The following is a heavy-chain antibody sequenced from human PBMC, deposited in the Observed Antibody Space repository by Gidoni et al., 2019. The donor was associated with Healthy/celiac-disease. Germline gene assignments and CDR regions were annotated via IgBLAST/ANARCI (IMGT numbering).Heavy chain of an antibody. V-gene: IGHV4-59*01. CDR3: ARDRDYYGSGDAFDI. Sequence: QVQLQESGPGLVKPSETLSLTCTVPGGSISSYYWSWIRQPPGKGLEWIGYIYYSGSTNYNPSLKSRVTISVDTSKNQFSLKLSSVTAADTAVYYCARDRDYYGSGDAFDIWGQGTMVTVSS. J-gene: IGHJ3*02. CDR2: IYYSGST. D-gene: IGHD3-10*01. CDR1: GGSISSYY.